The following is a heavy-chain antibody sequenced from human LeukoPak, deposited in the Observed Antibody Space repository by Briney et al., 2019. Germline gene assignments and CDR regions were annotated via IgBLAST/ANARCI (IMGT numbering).Heavy chain of an antibody. CDR2: ILKDESTK. V-gene: IGHV3-30-3*01. CDR1: RFTFSIYT. CDR3: ARDWGLDS. D-gene: IGHD3-16*01. J-gene: IGHJ4*02. Sequence: GGSLRLSCAASRFTFSIYTAVWVRQAPGKGLEWVAVILKDESTKFYADSVKGRFTISRDNSKNTLYLQMSSLRAEDTALYYCARDWGLDSWGQGTLVTVSS.